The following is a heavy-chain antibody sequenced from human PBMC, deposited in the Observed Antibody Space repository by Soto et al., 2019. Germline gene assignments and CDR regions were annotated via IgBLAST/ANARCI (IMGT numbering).Heavy chain of an antibody. D-gene: IGHD3-10*01. CDR1: RFTVSNNY. Sequence: EVQLVEPGGGLVQPGGSLRLSCAVSRFTVSNNYMAWVRQAPGKGLEWVSFIYSGGGTGYADSVRGRFTISRDSSTNTLSLQMNGLRADDSAVYYCARKSDAIRFNSGDVWGRGTTVIVSS. CDR2: IYSGGGT. J-gene: IGHJ6*04. CDR3: ARKSDAIRFNSGDV. V-gene: IGHV3-66*01.